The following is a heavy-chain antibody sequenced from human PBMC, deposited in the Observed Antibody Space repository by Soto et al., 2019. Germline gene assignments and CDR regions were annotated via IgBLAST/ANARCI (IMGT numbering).Heavy chain of an antibody. CDR1: GGSFSGYY. CDR2: INHSGST. V-gene: IGHV4-34*01. CDR3: ARVNYDFWSGTFESGMDV. Sequence: PSETLSLTCAVYGGSFSGYYWSWSRQPPGKGLEWIGEINHSGSTNYNPSLKSRVTISVDTSKNQFSLKLSSVTAADTAVYYCARVNYDFWSGTFESGMDVWGQGTTVTVSS. D-gene: IGHD3-3*01. J-gene: IGHJ6*02.